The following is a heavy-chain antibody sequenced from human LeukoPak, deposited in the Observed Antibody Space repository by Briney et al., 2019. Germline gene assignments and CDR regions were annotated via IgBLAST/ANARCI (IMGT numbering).Heavy chain of an antibody. J-gene: IGHJ4*02. V-gene: IGHV3-23*01. D-gene: IGHD5-18*01. Sequence: GGSLRLSCAASGFTFSRYGMSWVRQAPGKGLECVSVVSGSDGSTYYADAVKGRFTISRDNSKNTLFLQMNSLRAEDTAVYYCAKVVVQLWVRGAFDSWGEGTLVTVSS. CDR1: GFTFSRYG. CDR2: VSGSDGST. CDR3: AKVVVQLWVRGAFDS.